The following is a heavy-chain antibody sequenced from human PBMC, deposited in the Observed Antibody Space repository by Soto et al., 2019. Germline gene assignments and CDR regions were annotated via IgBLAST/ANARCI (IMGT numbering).Heavy chain of an antibody. J-gene: IGHJ6*02. CDR1: GFTFSDYY. V-gene: IGHV3-11*01. Sequence: QVQLVESGGGLVKPGGALRLSCAASGFTFSDYYMNWVLQAPVKGLALVAYISASRSTIFYGDSVKGRFPNSRDNANNSLSLQMDSLSAEDTCVYECARRGGSSSHYFLYAMDVWGQGNTVT. D-gene: IGHD1-26*01. CDR3: ARRGGSSSHYFLYAMDV. CDR2: ISASRSTI.